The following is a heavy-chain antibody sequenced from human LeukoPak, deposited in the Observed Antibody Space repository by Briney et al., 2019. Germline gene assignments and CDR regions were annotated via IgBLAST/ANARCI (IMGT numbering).Heavy chain of an antibody. CDR2: IYYSGST. Sequence: PSETLSLTCTVSGGSVSSSAYYWGWIRQPPGKCLEWIGNIYYSGSTYYNPSLKSRVTISVATSKNQFSLKLGSVTAADTAIYYCARLYWEIRLDHWCQGTLATVSS. CDR3: ARLYWEIRLDH. V-gene: IGHV4-39*01. D-gene: IGHD1-26*01. CDR1: GGSVSSSAYY. J-gene: IGHJ4*02.